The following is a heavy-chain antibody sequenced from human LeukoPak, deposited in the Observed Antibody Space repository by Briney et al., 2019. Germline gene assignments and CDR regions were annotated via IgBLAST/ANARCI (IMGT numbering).Heavy chain of an antibody. CDR3: AKGRCGGGSCYVIDY. J-gene: IGHJ4*02. Sequence: GGSLRLSCAASGFTFSSYSMNWVRQAPGKGLEWVSSISSSSSYIYYADSVKGRFTISRDNSKNTLYLQMNSLRAEDTAVYYCAKGRCGGGSCYVIDYWGQGTLVTVSS. CDR1: GFTFSSYS. V-gene: IGHV3-21*01. D-gene: IGHD2-15*01. CDR2: ISSSSSYI.